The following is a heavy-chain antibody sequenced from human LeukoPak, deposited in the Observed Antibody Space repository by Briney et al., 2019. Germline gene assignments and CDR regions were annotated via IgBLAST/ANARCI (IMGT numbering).Heavy chain of an antibody. D-gene: IGHD6-13*01. J-gene: IGHJ4*02. V-gene: IGHV3-23*01. Sequence: GGSLRLSCAASGFTFSSYAMSWVRQAPGKGLEWVSAISGSGGSTYYADSVKGRFTISRDNSKNTLYLQMNSLRAEDTAVYYCARGQGSTTWYGGHFDFWGQGVLVTVSS. CDR3: ARGQGSTTWYGGHFDF. CDR1: GFTFSSYA. CDR2: ISGSGGST.